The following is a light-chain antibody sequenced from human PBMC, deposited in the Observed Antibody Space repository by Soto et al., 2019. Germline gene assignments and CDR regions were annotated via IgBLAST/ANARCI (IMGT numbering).Light chain of an antibody. V-gene: IGKV3-15*01. Sequence: EIVMTQSPVTLSVSPGERATLSCRASQSVSSKLAWYQQKPGQAHRLLIYGASTRATGIPARFSGSGSGTEFTLSISSLQSEDFAVYYGQQSNNGPQAVGQRTKLEIK. J-gene: IGKJ2*01. CDR3: QQSNNGPQA. CDR1: QSVSSK. CDR2: GAS.